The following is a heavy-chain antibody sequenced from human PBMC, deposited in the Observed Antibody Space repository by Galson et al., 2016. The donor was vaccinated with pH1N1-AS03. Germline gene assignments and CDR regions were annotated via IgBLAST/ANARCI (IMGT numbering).Heavy chain of an antibody. V-gene: IGHV3-23*01. CDR1: GIKFSNYA. CDR2: ISGSGDST. J-gene: IGHJ4*02. Sequence: SLRLSCAVSGIKFSNYAMYWVRQAPGKGLEWVSGISGSGDSTYYADSVKGRFTISRDNPKKTLYLQMNGLRAEDTAVYYCAKGAGGFVQHYYGSRSDYSGTRPTDHWGQGTLVTVSS. CDR3: AKGAGGFVQHYYGSRSDYSGTRPTDH. D-gene: IGHD3-10*01.